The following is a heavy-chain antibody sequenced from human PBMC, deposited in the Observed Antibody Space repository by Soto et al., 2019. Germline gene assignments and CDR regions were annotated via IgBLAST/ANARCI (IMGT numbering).Heavy chain of an antibody. J-gene: IGHJ4*02. V-gene: IGHV3-64D*08. D-gene: IGHD1-1*01. CDR1: GFTFSNYA. CDR2: VSDNGGTS. CDR3: VNVPRGPRYNFDY. Sequence: PGGSLRLSCSASGFTFSNYAMYWVRQAPGKGLEYVSAVSDNGGTSYYADSVKGRFTISRDNSKNTLYLQMSRLRAEDTAVYYCVNVPRGPRYNFDYWGQGTLVTVS.